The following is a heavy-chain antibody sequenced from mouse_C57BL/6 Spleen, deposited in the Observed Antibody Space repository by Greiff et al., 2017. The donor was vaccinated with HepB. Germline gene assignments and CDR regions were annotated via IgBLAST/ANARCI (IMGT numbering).Heavy chain of an antibody. V-gene: IGHV1-54*01. Sequence: VQLQQSGAELVRPGTSVKVSCKASGYAFTNYLIEWVKQRPGQGLEWIGVINPGSGGTNYNEKFKGKATLTADKSSSTAYMQRSSLTSEDSAVYFCAVRDWDAWFAYWGQGTLVTVSA. D-gene: IGHD4-1*01. CDR1: GYAFTNYL. J-gene: IGHJ3*01. CDR2: INPGSGGT. CDR3: AVRDWDAWFAY.